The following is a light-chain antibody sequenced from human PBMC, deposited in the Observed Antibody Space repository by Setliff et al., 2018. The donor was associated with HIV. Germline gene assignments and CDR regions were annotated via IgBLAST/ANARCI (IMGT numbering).Light chain of an antibody. V-gene: IGLV2-14*03. CDR2: DVT. Sequence: QSVLTQPASVSGSPGQSITVSCTGTSSDVGGYNYVSWFQQHPGKAPKLMIYDVTNRPSGDSNRFSGSKSGNTASLTISGLQAEDEADYYCSSYTSSGTPVFGTGTKVTVL. J-gene: IGLJ1*01. CDR3: SSYTSSGTPV. CDR1: SSDVGGYNY.